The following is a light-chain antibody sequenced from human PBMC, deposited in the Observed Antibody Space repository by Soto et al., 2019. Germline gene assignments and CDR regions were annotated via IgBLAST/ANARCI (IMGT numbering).Light chain of an antibody. CDR3: SSYTSSSTHAV. J-gene: IGLJ7*01. V-gene: IGLV2-14*01. Sequence: QSALTQPASVSGSPGQSITISCTGTSSDVGGYNYVSWYQQHPGKAPKLMIYDVSNRTSGVSNRFSGSKSGNTASLTISGLQAEDEADYDCSSYTSSSTHAVFGGGTQLTVL. CDR1: SSDVGGYNY. CDR2: DVS.